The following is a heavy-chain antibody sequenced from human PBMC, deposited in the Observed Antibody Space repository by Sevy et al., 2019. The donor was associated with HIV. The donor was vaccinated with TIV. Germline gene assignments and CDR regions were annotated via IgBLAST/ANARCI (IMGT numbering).Heavy chain of an antibody. D-gene: IGHD1-26*01. CDR3: AGENAWGRGYS. CDR2: IYYNGHI. V-gene: IGHV4-59*08. CDR1: GGSITSLY. Sequence: SETLSLTCTVSGGSITSLYWNWIRQPPGKGLEWIASIYYNGHINYNPSLKSRVTLSLDTSKNQFSLRLSYVTAADTAMYYCAGENAWGRGYSWGQGTLVTVSS. J-gene: IGHJ4*02.